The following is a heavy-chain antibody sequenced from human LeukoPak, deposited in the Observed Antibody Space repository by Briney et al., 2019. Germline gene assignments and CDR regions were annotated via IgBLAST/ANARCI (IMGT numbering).Heavy chain of an antibody. Sequence: PGRSLRLSCAASGFTLDDYAMHWVRQAPGKGLEWVSGISWNSGSIGYADSVKGRFTISRDNAKNSLYLQMNSLRAEDTALYYCAKDTSTCGGDCYPLPNDAFDIWGQGTMVTVSS. CDR3: AKDTSTCGGDCYPLPNDAFDI. CDR2: ISWNSGSI. V-gene: IGHV3-9*01. D-gene: IGHD2-21*02. CDR1: GFTLDDYA. J-gene: IGHJ3*02.